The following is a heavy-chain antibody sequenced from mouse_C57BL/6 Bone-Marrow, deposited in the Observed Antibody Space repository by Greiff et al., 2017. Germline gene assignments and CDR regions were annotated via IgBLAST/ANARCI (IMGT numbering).Heavy chain of an antibody. CDR3: ARYYYGMDY. CDR1: GYTFTSYG. CDR2: IYPRSGNT. Sequence: QVQLKESGAELARPGASVKLPCKASGYTFTSYGISWVKQRTGQGLEWIGEIYPRSGNTYYNEKFKGKATLTADKSSSTAYMELRSLTSEDSAVYFCARYYYGMDYWGQGTSVTVSS. V-gene: IGHV1-81*01. J-gene: IGHJ4*01.